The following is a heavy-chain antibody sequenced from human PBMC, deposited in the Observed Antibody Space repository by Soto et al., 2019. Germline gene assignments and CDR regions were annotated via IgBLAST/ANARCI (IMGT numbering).Heavy chain of an antibody. D-gene: IGHD6-13*01. Sequence: GGSLRLSCAASGFTFDDYGMSWVRQAPGKGLEWVSGINWNGGSTGYADSVKGRFTISRDNAKNSLYLQMNSLRAEDTALYYCARDSRIAAAGTVDYWGQGTLVTVSS. V-gene: IGHV3-20*04. J-gene: IGHJ4*02. CDR2: INWNGGST. CDR1: GFTFDDYG. CDR3: ARDSRIAAAGTVDY.